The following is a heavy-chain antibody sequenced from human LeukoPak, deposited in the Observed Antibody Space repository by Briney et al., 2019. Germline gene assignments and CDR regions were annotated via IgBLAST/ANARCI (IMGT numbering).Heavy chain of an antibody. CDR1: GYTFTGYY. CDR2: INPNSGGT. J-gene: IGHJ3*02. CDR3: ARDYGVRSGYRRGAFDT. D-gene: IGHD3-22*01. Sequence: GASVKVSCKXSGYTFTGYYMHWVRQAPGQGLEWMGWINPNSGGTNYAQKFQGRVTMTRDTSISTAYMELSRLGSDDTAVYYCARDYGVRSGYRRGAFDTWGQGTMVTVSS. V-gene: IGHV1-2*02.